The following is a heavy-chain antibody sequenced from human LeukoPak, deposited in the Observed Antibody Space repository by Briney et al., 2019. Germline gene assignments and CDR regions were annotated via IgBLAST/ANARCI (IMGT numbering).Heavy chain of an antibody. Sequence: PGGSLRLSCAASGFTFSSYEMNWVRQAPGKGLEWGSYISSSGSTIYYADSVKGRFTISRDNAKKSLYPQMNSLRAEDTAVYYCARDSPYGQLDYWGQGTLVTVSS. CDR2: ISSSGSTI. CDR3: ARDSPYGQLDY. J-gene: IGHJ4*02. CDR1: GFTFSSYE. D-gene: IGHD4-17*01. V-gene: IGHV3-48*03.